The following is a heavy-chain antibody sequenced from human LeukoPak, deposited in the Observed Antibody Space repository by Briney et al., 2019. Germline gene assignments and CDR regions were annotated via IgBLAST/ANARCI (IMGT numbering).Heavy chain of an antibody. CDR1: GYTFTSYY. Sequence: ASVKVSCKASGYTFTSYYMHWVRQAPGQGLEWMGRIIPILGIANYAQKFQGRVTITADKSTSTAYMELSSLRSEDTAVYYCARDEDGYLSFFDYWGQGTLVTVSS. CDR2: IIPILGIA. V-gene: IGHV1-69*04. CDR3: ARDEDGYLSFFDY. J-gene: IGHJ4*02. D-gene: IGHD5-24*01.